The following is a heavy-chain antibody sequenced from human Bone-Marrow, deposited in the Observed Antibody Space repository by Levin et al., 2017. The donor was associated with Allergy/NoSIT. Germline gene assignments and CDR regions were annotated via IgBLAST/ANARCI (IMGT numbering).Heavy chain of an antibody. Sequence: QTGGSLRLSCAASGFTFSSYAMSWVRQAPGKGLEWVSAISGSGGSTYYADSVKGRFTISRDNSKNTLYLQMNSLRAEDTAVYYCAKQKGGEGYCSGGSCYGNWFDPWGQGTLVTVSS. D-gene: IGHD2-15*01. CDR3: AKQKGGEGYCSGGSCYGNWFDP. CDR1: GFTFSSYA. CDR2: ISGSGGST. V-gene: IGHV3-23*01. J-gene: IGHJ5*02.